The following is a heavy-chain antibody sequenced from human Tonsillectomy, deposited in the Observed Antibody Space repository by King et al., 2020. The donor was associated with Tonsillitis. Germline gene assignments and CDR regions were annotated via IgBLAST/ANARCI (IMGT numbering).Heavy chain of an antibody. CDR3: AREIIASVSYYPDAFDM. CDR2: ISAFNGDT. CDR1: GYTLTSYG. Sequence: VQLVETGAEVKKPGASVKVSCKASGYTLTSYGISWVRQAPGQGLEWMGWISAFNGDTNYAQNLQARVTMTTDTSTSTAYMELRSLRSDDTAVYYCAREIIASVSYYPDAFDMWGQGTMVTVSS. D-gene: IGHD3-10*01. J-gene: IGHJ3*02. V-gene: IGHV1-18*04.